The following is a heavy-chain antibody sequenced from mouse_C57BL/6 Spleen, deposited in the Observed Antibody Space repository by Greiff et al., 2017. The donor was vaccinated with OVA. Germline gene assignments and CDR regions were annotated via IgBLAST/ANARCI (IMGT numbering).Heavy chain of an antibody. V-gene: IGHV5-4*03. CDR2: ISDGGSYT. CDR1: GFTFSSYA. J-gene: IGHJ3*01. Sequence: EVKLVESGGGLVKPGGSLKLSCAASGFTFSSYAMSWVRQTPEKRLEWVATISDGGSYTYYPDNVKGRFTISRDNAKNNLYLQMSHLKSEDTAMYYCARGDYDYDVAYWGQGTLVTVSA. D-gene: IGHD2-4*01. CDR3: ARGDYDYDVAY.